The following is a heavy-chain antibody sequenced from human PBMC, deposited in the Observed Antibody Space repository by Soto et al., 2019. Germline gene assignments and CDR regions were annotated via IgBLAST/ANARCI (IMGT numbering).Heavy chain of an antibody. CDR1: GYTFTGHY. J-gene: IGHJ4*02. CDR2: IGPESGAT. V-gene: IGHV1-2*02. Sequence: ASVKVCCKASGYTFTGHYIHWVRQAPEQGPEWMGEIGPESGATRYAQKFQGRVTMTRDTSITTVYMELKNLSPDDTAVYYCGRGRSGQIVVFYWGQGPPVTVSS. D-gene: IGHD1-26*01. CDR3: GRGRSGQIVVFY.